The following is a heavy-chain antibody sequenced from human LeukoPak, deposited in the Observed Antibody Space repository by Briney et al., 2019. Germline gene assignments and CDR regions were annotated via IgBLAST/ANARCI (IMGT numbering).Heavy chain of an antibody. D-gene: IGHD1-14*01. Sequence: GGSLRLSCAASGFTFSIYGMHWVRQAPGKGLEWVAVISSDGREEDYADSVRGRFTISRDNSRDTLYLQMSSLRPEDATVYYCRAATKNRGYYFDYWGQGTLVTVSS. J-gene: IGHJ4*02. CDR2: ISSDGREE. V-gene: IGHV3-30*03. CDR3: RAATKNRGYYFDY. CDR1: GFTFSIYG.